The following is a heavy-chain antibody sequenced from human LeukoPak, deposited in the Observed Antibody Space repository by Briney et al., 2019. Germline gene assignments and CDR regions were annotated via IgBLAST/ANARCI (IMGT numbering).Heavy chain of an antibody. J-gene: IGHJ4*02. CDR1: GGSISSSSYH. Sequence: RTSEPVSLTCTVSGGSISSSSYHWGWIRQPPGQGLEWIGSIYYSGSTYYNPSLKSRVTMSVDTSKNQFSLRLSSVTAADTAVYYCANYNYESSGYSYFGNWGQGIVVSVSS. V-gene: IGHV4-39*07. D-gene: IGHD3-22*01. CDR3: ANYNYESSGYSYFGN. CDR2: IYYSGST.